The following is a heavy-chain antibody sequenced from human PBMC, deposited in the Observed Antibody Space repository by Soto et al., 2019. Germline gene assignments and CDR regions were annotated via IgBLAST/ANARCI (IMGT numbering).Heavy chain of an antibody. D-gene: IGHD1-26*01. Sequence: GGSLRLSCAASGFTFSSYGMHWVRQAPGKGLGWVAVISYDGSNKYYADSVKGRFTISRDNSKNTLYLQMSSLRSEDTAVYYCARDVGAQAFDIWGQGTMVTVSS. V-gene: IGHV3-30*03. J-gene: IGHJ3*02. CDR2: ISYDGSNK. CDR3: ARDVGAQAFDI. CDR1: GFTFSSYG.